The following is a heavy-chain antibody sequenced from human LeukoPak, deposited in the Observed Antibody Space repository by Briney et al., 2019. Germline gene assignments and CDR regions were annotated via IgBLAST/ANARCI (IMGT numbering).Heavy chain of an antibody. CDR2: INWNGGST. CDR1: GGSISSSNW. D-gene: IGHD3-22*01. CDR3: AREKPFYDSSGYYYPIAFDY. V-gene: IGHV3-20*04. J-gene: IGHJ4*02. Sequence: PSETLSLTCAVSGGSISSSNWWSWVRQPPGKGLEWVSGINWNGGSTGYADSVKGRFTIARDNAKNSLYLQMNSLRAEDTALYYCAREKPFYDSSGYYYPIAFDYWGQGTLVTVSS.